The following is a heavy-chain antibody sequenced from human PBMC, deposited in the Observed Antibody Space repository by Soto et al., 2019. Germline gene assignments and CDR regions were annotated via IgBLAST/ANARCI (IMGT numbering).Heavy chain of an antibody. V-gene: IGHV3-74*01. CDR2: INSDVSST. D-gene: IGHD4-17*01. Sequence: GGSLRLSCAASAFPFSSYWMHWGRQAPGKGLEWVSRINSDVSSTSYADSVKGRFTISRDNAKNTLYLQMNSLTAEDTAVYYCARDPNYGGSPFDYWGQGTLVTVSS. CDR1: AFPFSSYW. CDR3: ARDPNYGGSPFDY. J-gene: IGHJ4*02.